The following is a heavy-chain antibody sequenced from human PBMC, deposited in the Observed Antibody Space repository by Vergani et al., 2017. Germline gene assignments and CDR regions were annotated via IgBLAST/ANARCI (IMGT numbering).Heavy chain of an antibody. CDR1: GFTFSSYA. Sequence: EVQLLESGGGLVQPGGSLRLSCAASGFTFSSYAMSWVRQAPGKGLEWVSVIYSGGNTYYADSVKGRFTISRDNSKNTLYLQMNSLRAEDTAVYYCAKGPYIVVVPAADGGFFDYWGQGTLVTVSS. V-gene: IGHV3-23*03. CDR3: AKGPYIVVVPAADGGFFDY. D-gene: IGHD2-2*01. CDR2: IYSGGNT. J-gene: IGHJ4*02.